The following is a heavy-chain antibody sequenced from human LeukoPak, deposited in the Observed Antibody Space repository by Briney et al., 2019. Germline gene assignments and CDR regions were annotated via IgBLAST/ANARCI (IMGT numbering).Heavy chain of an antibody. D-gene: IGHD3-22*01. Sequence: PSETLSLTCTVSGDSVSSTNYYWGWIRQPPGRGLEWIASIRYSESAYYSPALKSRATISVDTSKNQFSLRLRSLTATDTAVYYCATQDSSHYWGQGTLVTVSS. CDR1: GDSVSSTNYY. CDR2: IRYSESA. CDR3: ATQDSSHY. J-gene: IGHJ4*02. V-gene: IGHV4-39*01.